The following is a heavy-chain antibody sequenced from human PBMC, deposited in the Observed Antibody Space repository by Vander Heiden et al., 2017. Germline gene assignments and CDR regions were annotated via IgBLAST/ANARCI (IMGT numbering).Heavy chain of an antibody. Sequence: QVQLQQSGAGLLKPSETLSLTCAAHGGSFSGYYWSWIRQPPGEGLEWSGEINHSGSTNYNPSLKSRVTISVDTSKNQFSLKLSSVTAADTAVYYCASTTNYYDSPMKVDYFDYWGQGTLVTVSS. CDR3: ASTTNYYDSPMKVDYFDY. V-gene: IGHV4-34*01. D-gene: IGHD3-22*01. CDR1: GGSFSGYY. J-gene: IGHJ4*02. CDR2: INHSGST.